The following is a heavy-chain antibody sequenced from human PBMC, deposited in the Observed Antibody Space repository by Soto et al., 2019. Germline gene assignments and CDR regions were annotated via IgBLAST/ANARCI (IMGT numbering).Heavy chain of an antibody. Sequence: QVQLVXSGGGVVQPGRSLRLSCAASGFTFSSYGMHWVRQAPGKGLEWVAVIWYDGSNKYYADSVKGRFTISRDXSKXXXXXXXXXXXXXXXXXXXXXXXXXDFWSGYXPSIXYYCXXDVWGKGTTVTVSS. V-gene: IGHV3-33*01. D-gene: IGHD3-3*01. CDR1: GFTFSSYG. CDR3: XXXXXDFWSGYXPSIXYYCXXDV. CDR2: IWYDGSNK. J-gene: IGHJ6*03.